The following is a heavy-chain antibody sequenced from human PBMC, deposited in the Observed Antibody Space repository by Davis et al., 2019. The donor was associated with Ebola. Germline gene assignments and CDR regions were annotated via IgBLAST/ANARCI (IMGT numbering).Heavy chain of an antibody. CDR2: IYRDGSEK. Sequence: GESLKISCAASGFTFDNFWMSWVRQAPGKGLEWVANIYRDGSEKYYVDSVKGRFTISRDNAKNTLYLEMNSLRDEDTAVYYCARDSIVLVSDYGMDVWGQGTTVTVSS. CDR1: GFTFDNFW. V-gene: IGHV3-7*01. J-gene: IGHJ6*02. CDR3: ARDSIVLVSDYGMDV. D-gene: IGHD2-8*01.